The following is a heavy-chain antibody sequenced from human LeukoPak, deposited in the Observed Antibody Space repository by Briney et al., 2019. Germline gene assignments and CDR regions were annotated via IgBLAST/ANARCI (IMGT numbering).Heavy chain of an antibody. D-gene: IGHD6-6*01. Sequence: GGSLRLSCAASGFTFSSYEMNWVRQAPGKGLEWVSYISSSGSTIYYADSVKGRFTISRDNAENSLYLQMNSLRAEDTAVYYCAREGKYTDAFDIWGQGTMVTVSS. CDR3: AREGKYTDAFDI. V-gene: IGHV3-48*03. J-gene: IGHJ3*02. CDR2: ISSSGSTI. CDR1: GFTFSSYE.